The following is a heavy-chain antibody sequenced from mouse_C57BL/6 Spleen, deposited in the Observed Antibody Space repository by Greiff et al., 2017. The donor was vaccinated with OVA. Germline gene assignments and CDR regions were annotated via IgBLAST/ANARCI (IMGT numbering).Heavy chain of an antibody. J-gene: IGHJ4*01. CDR2: ISSGSSTI. D-gene: IGHD1-1*01. CDR3: ARNYGSSYCYAMDY. CDR1: GFTFSDYG. Sequence: EVQLVESGGGLVKPGGSLKLSCAASGFTFSDYGMHWVRQAPEKGLEWVAYISSGSSTIYYADTVKGRFTISRDNAKNTLFLQMTSLRSEDTAMYYCARNYGSSYCYAMDYWGQGTSVTVSS. V-gene: IGHV5-17*01.